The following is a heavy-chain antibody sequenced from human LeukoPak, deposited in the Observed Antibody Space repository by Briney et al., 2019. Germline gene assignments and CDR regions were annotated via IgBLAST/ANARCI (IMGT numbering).Heavy chain of an antibody. V-gene: IGHV1-2*06. D-gene: IGHD2-15*01. CDR1: GYTFTGYY. Sequence: ASVKVPCKASGYTFTGYYMHWVRQAPGQGLEWMGRINPNSGGTNYAQKFQGRVTRTRDTSISTAYMELSRLRSDDTAVYYCARSIVVVVAATPYYYYYMDVWGKGTTVTVSS. CDR2: INPNSGGT. CDR3: ARSIVVVVAATPYYYYYMDV. J-gene: IGHJ6*03.